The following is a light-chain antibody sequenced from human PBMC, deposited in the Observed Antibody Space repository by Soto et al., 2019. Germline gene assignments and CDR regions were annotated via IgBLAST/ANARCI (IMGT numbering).Light chain of an antibody. CDR3: QQYNSHPS. CDR2: KAS. Sequence: DIQMTQSPSTLSASVGDRATITCRASQSISSWWAWYQQKPGKAPKLLIYKASSLDSGVPSRFSGSGAGTVFTLTISRLQPDDFATYYCQQYNSHPSFGGGTKVEIK. J-gene: IGKJ4*01. CDR1: QSISSW. V-gene: IGKV1-5*03.